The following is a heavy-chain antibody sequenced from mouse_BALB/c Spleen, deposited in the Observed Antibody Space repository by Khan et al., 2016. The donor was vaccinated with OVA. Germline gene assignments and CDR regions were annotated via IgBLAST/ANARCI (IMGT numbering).Heavy chain of an antibody. CDR2: IDPFSGGT. CDR1: GYSFTTYY. Sequence: EVQLQQSGPELMKPGTSVKISCKASGYSFTTYYIHWVMQSHETSLEWIGYIDPFSGGTTYNQKFKGKANLTVDKSSSTAYIPLSNLTSEDSAGYYCTRHCYVAWFTYWGQGTLVTVSA. V-gene: IGHV1-42*01. J-gene: IGHJ3*01. D-gene: IGHD2-12*01. CDR3: TRHCYVAWFTY.